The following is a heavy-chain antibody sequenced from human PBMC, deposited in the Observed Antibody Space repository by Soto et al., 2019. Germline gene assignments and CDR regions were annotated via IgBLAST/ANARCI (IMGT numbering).Heavy chain of an antibody. CDR1: GGSMSRYW. V-gene: IGHV4-4*07. CDR3: AREGIQLWLRDYYGMDV. Sequence: SETLCHRCTGSGGSMSRYWWGGIGQPAGKGLEWIGRIYTSGSTNYNPSLKSRVTMSVDTSKNQFSLKLSSVTAADTAVYYCAREGIQLWLRDYYGMDVWGQGTTVT. CDR2: IYTSGST. J-gene: IGHJ6*02. D-gene: IGHD5-18*01.